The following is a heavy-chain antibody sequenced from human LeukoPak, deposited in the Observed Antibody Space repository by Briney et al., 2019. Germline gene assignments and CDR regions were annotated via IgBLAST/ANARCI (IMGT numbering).Heavy chain of an antibody. Sequence: GGSRRLACAASGFTFGTAWMSWVRQAPGKGLEWLANIYVDGIEKYYVDPVKGRFTISRDNAKNSLYLQMDSLRVEDTAVYYCARTVVEVRAASDVFDIWGQGTMVTVSS. V-gene: IGHV3-7*01. J-gene: IGHJ3*02. D-gene: IGHD2-2*01. CDR3: ARTVVEVRAASDVFDI. CDR1: GFTFGTAW. CDR2: IYVDGIEK.